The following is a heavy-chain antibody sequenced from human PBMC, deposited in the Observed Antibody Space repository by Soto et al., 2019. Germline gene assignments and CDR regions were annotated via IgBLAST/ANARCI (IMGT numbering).Heavy chain of an antibody. D-gene: IGHD5-18*01. CDR2: IIPIFGTA. V-gene: IGHV1-69*13. Sequence: ASVKVSCKASGGTFSSYAISWVRQAPGQGLEWMGGIIPIFGTANYAQKFQGRVTITADESTSTAYMELSSLRSEDTAVYYCARYSYGYIWFDPWGQGTLVTVSS. J-gene: IGHJ5*02. CDR3: ARYSYGYIWFDP. CDR1: GGTFSSYA.